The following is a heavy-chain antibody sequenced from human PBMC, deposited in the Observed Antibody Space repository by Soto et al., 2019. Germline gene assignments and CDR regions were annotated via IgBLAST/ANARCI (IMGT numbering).Heavy chain of an antibody. J-gene: IGHJ5*02. V-gene: IGHV1-18*01. D-gene: IGHD3-22*01. CDR1: GYTFTSYG. Sequence: ASVKVSFKASGYTFTSYGISWVRQAPGQGLEWMGWISAYNGNTNYAQKLQGRVTMTTDTSTSTAYMELRSLRSDDTAVYYCARGLRTYYYDSSGWFDPWGQGTLVT. CDR3: ARGLRTYYYDSSGWFDP. CDR2: ISAYNGNT.